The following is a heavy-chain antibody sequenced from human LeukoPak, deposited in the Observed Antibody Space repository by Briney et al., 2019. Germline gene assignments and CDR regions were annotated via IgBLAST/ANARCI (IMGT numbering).Heavy chain of an antibody. CDR2: IKQDGSEK. CDR1: GFTFSSYW. D-gene: IGHD6-13*01. V-gene: IGHV3-7*01. J-gene: IGHJ3*02. Sequence: PGGSLRLSCAASGFTFSSYWMSGLRQAPGKGVEWVANIKQDGSEKYYVDSVKGRFTISRDNAKNSLYLQMNSLRAEDTAVYYCARDLYSSSWLDAFDIWGQGTMVTVSS. CDR3: ARDLYSSSWLDAFDI.